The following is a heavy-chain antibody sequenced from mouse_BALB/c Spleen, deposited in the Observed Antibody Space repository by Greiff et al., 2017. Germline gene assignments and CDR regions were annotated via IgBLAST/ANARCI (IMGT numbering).Heavy chain of an antibody. J-gene: IGHJ4*01. V-gene: IGHV5-9-4*01. CDR1: GFTFSSYA. CDR2: ISSGGSYT. Sequence: EVKVVESGGGLVKPGGSLKLSCAASGFTFSSYAMSWVRQSPEKRLEWVAEISSGGSYTYYPDTVTGRFTISRDNAKNTLYLEMSSLRSEDTAMYYCARCDYDDYAMDYWGQGTSVTVSS. D-gene: IGHD2-4*01. CDR3: ARCDYDDYAMDY.